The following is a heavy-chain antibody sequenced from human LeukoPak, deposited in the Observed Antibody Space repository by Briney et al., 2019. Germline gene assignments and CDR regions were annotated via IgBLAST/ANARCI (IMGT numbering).Heavy chain of an antibody. CDR2: INPNSGDT. CDR3: ARRFYYAMDV. V-gene: IGHV1-2*02. D-gene: IGHD3-16*01. Sequence: ASVKVSCKASGYSFTGYFMQWVRQAPGQGLEWMGWINPNSGDTNYAQKFQGRVTMTRDTSISTAYMELSRLRSDDAAVYYCARRFYYAMDVWGQGTTITVSS. CDR1: GYSFTGYF. J-gene: IGHJ6*02.